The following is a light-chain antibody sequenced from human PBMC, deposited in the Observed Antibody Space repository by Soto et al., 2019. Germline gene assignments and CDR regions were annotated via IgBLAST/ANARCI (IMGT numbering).Light chain of an antibody. Sequence: QSALAQPASVSGSPGQSITISCTATRSDVGDYNYVSWYQQHPGKAPKLIIFEVINRPSGVSDRFSGSKSGNTASLIISGLQAEDEANYYSSSYTTSSTLVFGGGTKLTVL. V-gene: IGLV2-14*01. CDR2: EVI. CDR3: SSYTTSSTLV. J-gene: IGLJ2*01. CDR1: RSDVGDYNY.